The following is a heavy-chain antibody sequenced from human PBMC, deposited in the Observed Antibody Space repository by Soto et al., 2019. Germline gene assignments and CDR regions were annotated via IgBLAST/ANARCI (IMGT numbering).Heavy chain of an antibody. D-gene: IGHD5-18*01. CDR2: ISYDGSNK. J-gene: IGHJ4*02. Sequence: GGSLRLSCAASGFTFSRYAMHWVRQAPGKGLEWVAVISYDGSNKYYADSVKGRFTISRDNSKNTLYLQMNSLRAEDTAVYSCARDHIGYSYGYGDYWGQGTLVTVSS. V-gene: IGHV3-30*04. CDR1: GFTFSRYA. CDR3: ARDHIGYSYGYGDY.